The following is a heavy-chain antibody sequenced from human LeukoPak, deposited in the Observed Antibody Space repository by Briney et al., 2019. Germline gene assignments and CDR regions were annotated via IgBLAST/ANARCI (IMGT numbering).Heavy chain of an antibody. Sequence: RASVKVSCKASGYTFTSYYMHWVRQAPGQGLEWMGIINPSGGSTSYAQKFQGRVTMTRDMSTSTVYMELSSLRSEDTAVYYCSREGYSYGFDYWGQGTLVTVSS. J-gene: IGHJ4*02. CDR2: INPSGGST. CDR3: SREGYSYGFDY. D-gene: IGHD5-18*01. CDR1: GYTFTSYY. V-gene: IGHV1-46*01.